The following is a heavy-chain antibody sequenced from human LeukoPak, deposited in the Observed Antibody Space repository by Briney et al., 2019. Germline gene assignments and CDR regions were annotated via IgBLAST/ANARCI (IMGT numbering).Heavy chain of an antibody. Sequence: ETSLRLSCAASGFTFSSYAMHWVRQAPGKGLEWVAVISYDRSLKYYADSVRGRFTISSDNSKNTLYLQMNSLRVEDTAVYYCAREESSGWYGTGPFDYWGQGTLVTVSS. V-gene: IGHV3-30*04. D-gene: IGHD6-19*01. CDR2: ISYDRSLK. CDR1: GFTFSSYA. CDR3: AREESSGWYGTGPFDY. J-gene: IGHJ4*02.